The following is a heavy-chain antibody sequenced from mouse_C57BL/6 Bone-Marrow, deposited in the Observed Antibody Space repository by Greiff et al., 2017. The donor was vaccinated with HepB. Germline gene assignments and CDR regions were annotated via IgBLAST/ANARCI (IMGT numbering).Heavy chain of an antibody. CDR2: IDPSDSYT. D-gene: IGHD3-3*01. CDR1: GYTFTSYW. J-gene: IGHJ4*01. V-gene: IGHV1-69*01. CDR3: ARDSYFFMDY. Sequence: QVQLQQPGAELVMPGASVKLSCKASGYTFTSYWMHWVKQRPGQGLEWIGEIDPSDSYTNYNQKFKGKSTLTVDKSSSTAYMQLSSLTSEDSAVYYCARDSYFFMDYWGQGTSVTVSS.